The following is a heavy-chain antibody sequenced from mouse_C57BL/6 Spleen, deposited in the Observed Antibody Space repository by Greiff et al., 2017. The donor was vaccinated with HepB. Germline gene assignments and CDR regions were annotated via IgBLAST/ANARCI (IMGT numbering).Heavy chain of an antibody. J-gene: IGHJ1*03. Sequence: EVQLQQSGAELVRPGASVKLSCKASGFNFKDDYMHWVKQRPEQGLEWIGWIDPENGDTEYASKFKGKATITAHTSSNTAYLQLSSLTSEDTAVYDCTADGGSNDWYFDVWGTGTTVTVSS. D-gene: IGHD1-1*02. V-gene: IGHV14-4*01. CDR3: TADGGSNDWYFDV. CDR2: IDPENGDT. CDR1: GFNFKDDY.